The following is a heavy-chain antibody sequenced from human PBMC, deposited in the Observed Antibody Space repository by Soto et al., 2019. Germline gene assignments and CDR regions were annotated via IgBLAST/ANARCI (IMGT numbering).Heavy chain of an antibody. V-gene: IGHV3-33*01. J-gene: IGHJ4*02. CDR3: ARVSKYYDSSGSFDY. CDR1: GFTFSSYG. D-gene: IGHD3-22*01. CDR2: IWYDGSNK. Sequence: PGGSLRLSCAASGFTFSSYGMHWVRQAPGKGLEWVAVIWYDGSNKYYADSVKGRFTISRDNSKNTLYLQMNSLRAEDTAVYYCARVSKYYDSSGSFDYWGQGTLVTVS.